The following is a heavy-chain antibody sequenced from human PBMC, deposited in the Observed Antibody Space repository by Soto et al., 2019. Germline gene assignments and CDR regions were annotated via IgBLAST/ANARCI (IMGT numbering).Heavy chain of an antibody. V-gene: IGHV3-30*18. D-gene: IGHD5-18*01. CDR3: AKDLDTSAPYFDY. CDR2: ISYDGSNK. CDR1: GFTFSSYG. J-gene: IGHJ4*02. Sequence: GGSLRLSCAASGFTFSSYGMHWVRQAPGKGLERVAVISYDGSNKYYADSVKGRFTISRDNSKNTLYLQMNSLRAEDTAVYYCAKDLDTSAPYFDYWGQGTLVTVSS.